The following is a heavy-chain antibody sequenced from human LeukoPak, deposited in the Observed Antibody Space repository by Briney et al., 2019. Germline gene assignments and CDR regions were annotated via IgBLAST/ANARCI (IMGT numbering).Heavy chain of an antibody. CDR3: ARRTDSSAYYYFDY. CDR2: IYDTGST. V-gene: IGHV4-59*08. CDR1: GGSITNYY. Sequence: PSETLSLTCTVSGGSITNYYWSWIRQPPGKGLEWIGYIYDTGSTSYNPSLKSRVTISVDTSKNQFSLKLSSVTAADTAVYYCARRTDSSAYYYFDYWGQGTLVTVSS. J-gene: IGHJ4*02. D-gene: IGHD3-22*01.